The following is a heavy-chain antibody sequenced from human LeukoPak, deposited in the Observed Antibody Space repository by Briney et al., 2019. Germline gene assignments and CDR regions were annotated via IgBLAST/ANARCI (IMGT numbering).Heavy chain of an antibody. CDR3: ARVKGYCSGGSCYPENEGFDY. CDR2: ISSSSSYI. J-gene: IGHJ4*02. V-gene: IGHV3-21*01. CDR1: GFTFSSYS. Sequence: GGSLRLSCAASGFTFSSYSMNWVRQAPGKGLEWVSSISSSSSYIYYADSVKGRFTISRDDAKNTLYLQMNSLRAEDTAVYYCARVKGYCSGGSCYPENEGFDYWGQGTLVTVSS. D-gene: IGHD2-15*01.